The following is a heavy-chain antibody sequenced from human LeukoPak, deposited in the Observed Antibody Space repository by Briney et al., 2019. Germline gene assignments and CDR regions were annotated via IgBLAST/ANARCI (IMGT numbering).Heavy chain of an antibody. V-gene: IGHV3-7*01. CDR2: IKGDESDK. CDR1: GFTFSNYW. D-gene: IGHD3-3*01. CDR3: ARGHEESVYRPSDY. J-gene: IGHJ4*02. Sequence: GSLRLSCVGTGFTFSNYWINWVRPAPGKGLEWVASIKGDESDKKFVDSVKGRFTISRDNPQNSLYLQINSLRVEDTAVYYCARGHEESVYRPSDYWGQGTLVTVSS.